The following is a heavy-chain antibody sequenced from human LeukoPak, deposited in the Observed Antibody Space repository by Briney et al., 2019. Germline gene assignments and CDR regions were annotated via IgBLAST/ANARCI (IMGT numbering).Heavy chain of an antibody. Sequence: PSETLSLTCTVSGDSIRSYYWSWIRQPAGKGLEWIGRIYSTGITNYNPSLKSRVTMSVDTSKNQFSLKLSSVTAADTAVYYCARGHYDSSGYWNTYYYYYYYMDVWGKGTTVTVSS. J-gene: IGHJ6*03. D-gene: IGHD3-22*01. CDR2: IYSTGIT. V-gene: IGHV4-4*07. CDR1: GDSIRSYY. CDR3: ARGHYDSSGYWNTYYYYYYYMDV.